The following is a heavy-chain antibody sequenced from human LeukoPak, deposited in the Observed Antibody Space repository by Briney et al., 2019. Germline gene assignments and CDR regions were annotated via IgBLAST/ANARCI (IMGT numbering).Heavy chain of an antibody. CDR3: ARDCSSTSCYVTGFDP. J-gene: IGHJ5*02. V-gene: IGHV1-46*01. CDR2: INPSGGST. D-gene: IGHD2-2*01. Sequence: GASVKVSCKASGYTFTSYYMHWVRQAPGQGLEWMGIINPSGGSTSYAQKFQGRVTMTRDTSTSTVYMELSSLRSEDTAVYYCARDCSSTSCYVTGFDPWGQGTLVTVSS. CDR1: GYTFTSYY.